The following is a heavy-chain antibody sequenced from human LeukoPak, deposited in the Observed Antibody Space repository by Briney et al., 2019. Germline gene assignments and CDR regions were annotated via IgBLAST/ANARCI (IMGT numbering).Heavy chain of an antibody. CDR3: AKGSGYEHSYYYYYMDV. CDR1: GFIVGSYY. CDR2: IYSGGTT. J-gene: IGHJ6*03. D-gene: IGHD5-12*01. V-gene: IGHV3-53*05. Sequence: GGSLRLSCAASGFIVGSYYMSWVRETPGKGLEWVSAIYSGGTTYYADSVKGRFTISRDNSKNTLYLQMNSLRAEDTAVYYCAKGSGYEHSYYYYYMDVWGKGTTVTISS.